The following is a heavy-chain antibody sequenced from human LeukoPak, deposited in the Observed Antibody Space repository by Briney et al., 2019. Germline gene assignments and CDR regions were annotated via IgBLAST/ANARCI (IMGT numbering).Heavy chain of an antibody. CDR3: ARAHDSSGYNWFDP. CDR1: GGSISSYY. D-gene: IGHD3-22*01. J-gene: IGHJ5*02. Sequence: SETLSLTCTVSGGSISSYYWSWIRQPPGKGLEWIGYIYYSGSTNYNPSLKSRVTISVDTSKNQFSLKLSSVAAADTAVYYCARAHDSSGYNWFDPWGQGTLDTVSS. V-gene: IGHV4-59*01. CDR2: IYYSGST.